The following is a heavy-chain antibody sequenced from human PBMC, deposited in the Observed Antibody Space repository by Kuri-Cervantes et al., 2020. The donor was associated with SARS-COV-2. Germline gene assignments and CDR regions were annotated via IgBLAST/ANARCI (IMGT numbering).Heavy chain of an antibody. CDR2: IIPIFGTA. CDR1: GGTFSSYA. J-gene: IGHJ4*02. Sequence: SVKVSCKASGGTFSSYAISWVRQAPGQGLEWMGGIIPIFGTANYAQKFQGRVTITADESTSTAYMELSSLRSEDTAVYYCAKVSVYSSSWEAGGYDYWGQGTLVTVSS. CDR3: AKVSVYSSSWEAGGYDY. D-gene: IGHD6-13*01. V-gene: IGHV1-69*13.